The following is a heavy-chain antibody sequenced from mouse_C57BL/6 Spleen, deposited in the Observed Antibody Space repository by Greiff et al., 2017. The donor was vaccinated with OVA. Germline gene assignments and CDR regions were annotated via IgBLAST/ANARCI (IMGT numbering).Heavy chain of an antibody. J-gene: IGHJ4*01. CDR2: INPSNGGT. CDR3: ASGDYYGSRGYAMDY. V-gene: IGHV1-53*01. D-gene: IGHD1-1*01. Sequence: QVQLQQPGTELVKPGASVKLSCKASGYTFTSYWMHWVKQRPGQGLEWIGNINPSNGGTNYNEKFKSKATLTVDNSSSTAYMQLSSLTSEDSAVYYCASGDYYGSRGYAMDYWGQGTSVTVSS. CDR1: GYTFTSYW.